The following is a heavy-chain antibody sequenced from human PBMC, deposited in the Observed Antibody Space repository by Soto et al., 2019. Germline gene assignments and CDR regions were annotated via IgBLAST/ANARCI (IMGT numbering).Heavy chain of an antibody. CDR2: IRNKPNGHTT. Sequence: EVQLVESGGGLVQPGGSLRLSCEGSGFTFSGHYMDWVRQAPGKGLEWLGRIRNKPNGHTTAYAASVKGRFTISRDDSTHLVYLQMKRLKSEDTALYYCSTTVITAPLFEYWCQGTLVAVSS. J-gene: IGHJ4*02. CDR1: GFTFSGHY. CDR3: STTVITAPLFEY. D-gene: IGHD2-21*02. V-gene: IGHV3-72*01.